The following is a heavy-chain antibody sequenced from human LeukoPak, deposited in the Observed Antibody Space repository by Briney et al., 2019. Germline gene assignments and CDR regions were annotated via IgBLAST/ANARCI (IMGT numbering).Heavy chain of an antibody. D-gene: IGHD7-27*01. CDR3: ARSPGDSYYYGLDV. J-gene: IGHJ6*04. V-gene: IGHV1-2*04. CDR2: MNPNNGGT. Sequence: ASVKVSCKASGYTFTGYYLHWVRQAPGQGLEWMGWMNPNNGGTNYAQKFQGWVTMTRDTSISTAYMELSRPRSDDTAVYYCARSPGDSYYYGLDVWGKGTTVTVSS. CDR1: GYTFTGYY.